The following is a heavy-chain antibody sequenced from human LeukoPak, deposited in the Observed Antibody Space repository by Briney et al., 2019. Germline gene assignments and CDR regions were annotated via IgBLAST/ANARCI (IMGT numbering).Heavy chain of an antibody. D-gene: IGHD3-3*01. CDR3: AKGDYDFWSASNY. J-gene: IGHJ4*02. CDR2: ITNSGGST. Sequence: GGSLRLSCAASGFTFSSYAMSWVRQAPGKGLEWVSIITNSGGSTYYADSVKGRFTISRDNSKNTLYLQMNSLRAEDTAVYYCAKGDYDFWSASNYWGQGTLVTVSS. CDR1: GFTFSSYA. V-gene: IGHV3-23*01.